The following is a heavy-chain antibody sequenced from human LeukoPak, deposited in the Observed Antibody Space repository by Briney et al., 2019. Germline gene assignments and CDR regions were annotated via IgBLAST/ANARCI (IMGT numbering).Heavy chain of an antibody. D-gene: IGHD5-12*01. Sequence: GGSLRLSCAASGITFSSYAMSWVRQAPGKGLEWVSGISNSGGTTYYADSVKGRSTISRDNSKNTLYLQMDSLRAEDTAVYHCAKNLDGVATYFDYWGQGTLVTVSS. J-gene: IGHJ4*02. CDR1: GITFSSYA. V-gene: IGHV3-23*01. CDR2: ISNSGGTT. CDR3: AKNLDGVATYFDY.